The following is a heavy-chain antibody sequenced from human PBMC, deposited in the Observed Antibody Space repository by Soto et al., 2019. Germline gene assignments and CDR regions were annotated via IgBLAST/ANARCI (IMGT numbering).Heavy chain of an antibody. J-gene: IGHJ4*02. CDR2: IYYSGST. CDR1: GCSVSSTDYY. Sequence: PSETLSLTCTVSGCSVSSTDYYWSWIRQAPGRGLEWIGHIYYSGSTYYNPSLKSRVTISVDTSKNQFSLKLSSVTAADTAVYYCARAELVGATDYWGQGTLVTVSS. D-gene: IGHD1-26*01. V-gene: IGHV4-30-4*01. CDR3: ARAELVGATDY.